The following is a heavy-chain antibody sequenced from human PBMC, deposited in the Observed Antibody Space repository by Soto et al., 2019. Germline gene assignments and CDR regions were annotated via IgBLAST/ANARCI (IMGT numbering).Heavy chain of an antibody. Sequence: ASETLCLTCAVSGVSISSGNWWTWVRQSPQRGLEYIGEIFHDGTANYYPSFERRVAISVDTSKNQFSLKLTSVTAADTAIYFCARLVYDTRLNYMYFDFWGQGTLVTVSS. CDR2: IFHDGTA. CDR3: ARLVYDTRLNYMYFDF. D-gene: IGHD3-10*01. J-gene: IGHJ4*02. V-gene: IGHV4-4*02. CDR1: GVSISSGNW.